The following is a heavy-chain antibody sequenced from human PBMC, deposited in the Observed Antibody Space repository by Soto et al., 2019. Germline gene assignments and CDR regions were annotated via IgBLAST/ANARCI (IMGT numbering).Heavy chain of an antibody. D-gene: IGHD2-2*01. CDR3: VKATLPTAIIFGVDS. Sequence: GGAQRLSCAASGFTFSKYGMHWVRQTPDKGVEWVAVISHDGNQKYYADFANGRFTISRDNARNSLHLQMNSLRPEDTAFFYCVKATLPTAIIFGVDSWGQGTLVTVSS. V-gene: IGHV3-30*18. CDR1: GFTFSKYG. CDR2: ISHDGNQK. J-gene: IGHJ5*01.